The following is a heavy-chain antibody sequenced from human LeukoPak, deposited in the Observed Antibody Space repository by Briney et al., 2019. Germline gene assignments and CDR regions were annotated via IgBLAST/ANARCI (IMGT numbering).Heavy chain of an antibody. CDR2: ISSSGSTI. D-gene: IGHD3-10*01. J-gene: IGHJ5*02. CDR1: AFTFSDYY. CDR3: ASHYGSGIEGP. Sequence: GGSLKLSCAASAFTFSDYYMSWIRQTPGKGLAWVSYISSSGSTIYYADSVKGRFPISRDNANSSLYRQMNRLRTADKAVCYCASHYGSGIEGPGGRETLVTVSS. V-gene: IGHV3-11*01.